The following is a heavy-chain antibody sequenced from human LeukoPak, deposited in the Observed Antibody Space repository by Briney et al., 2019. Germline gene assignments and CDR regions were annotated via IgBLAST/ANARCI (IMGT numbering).Heavy chain of an antibody. Sequence: ASVKVSCKLSGDTLSDLSIHWVRQAPGKGLERMGGFDPEDGETVYAQKFQGRVTVTEDTSTDTAYMEVTNLRSDDTAVYYCAMGVDRSSWYLFDYWGQGALVTVSS. J-gene: IGHJ4*02. D-gene: IGHD6-13*01. CDR2: FDPEDGET. CDR1: GDTLSDLS. V-gene: IGHV1-24*01. CDR3: AMGVDRSSWYLFDY.